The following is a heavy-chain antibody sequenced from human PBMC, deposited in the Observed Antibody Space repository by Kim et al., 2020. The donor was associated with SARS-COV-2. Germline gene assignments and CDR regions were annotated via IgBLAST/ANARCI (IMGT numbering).Heavy chain of an antibody. J-gene: IGHJ4*02. CDR3: TLDPLRGGY. V-gene: IGHV3-15*01. CDR2: GTT. D-gene: IGHD4-17*01. Sequence: GTTDYAAPVKGRFTISRDDSKNTLYLQMNSLKTEDTAVYYCTLDPLRGGYWGQGTLVTVSS.